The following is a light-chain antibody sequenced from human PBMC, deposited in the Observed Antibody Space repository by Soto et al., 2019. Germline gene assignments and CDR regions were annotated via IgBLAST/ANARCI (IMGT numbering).Light chain of an antibody. CDR3: QQYDDPSIT. J-gene: IGKJ5*01. V-gene: IGKV1-33*01. Sequence: DIQMTQSPTSLYASVGDRVTISCQASEDIAKSLNWYRQKPGEAPKLLISDASKLETGVPSRFIGSGSGTHFTFTISSLHAEDFATYYCQQYDDPSITFGQGTRLEI. CDR1: EDIAKS. CDR2: DAS.